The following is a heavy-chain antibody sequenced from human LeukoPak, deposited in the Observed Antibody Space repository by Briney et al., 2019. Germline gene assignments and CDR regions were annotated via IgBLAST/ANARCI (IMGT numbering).Heavy chain of an antibody. CDR2: IPYDGNNK. CDR3: ARESGVLRGYSYGQ. D-gene: IGHD5-18*01. J-gene: IGHJ4*02. V-gene: IGHV3-30*04. CDR1: GFTFSSYA. Sequence: PGRSLRLSCAASGFTFSSYAMHWVRQAPGKGLEWVAVIPYDGNNKMYADSVKGRFTISRDNSKNTLYLQMNSLRAEDTAVYYCARESGVLRGYSYGQWGQGILVTVSS.